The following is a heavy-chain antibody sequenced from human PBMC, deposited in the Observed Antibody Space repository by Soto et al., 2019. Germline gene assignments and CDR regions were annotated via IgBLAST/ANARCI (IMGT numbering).Heavy chain of an antibody. CDR3: ARGTSIAARPPLY. V-gene: IGHV3-48*03. CDR1: GFTFSSYE. Sequence: PGGSLRLSCAASGFTFSSYEMNWVRQAPGKGLEWVSYISSSGSTIYYADSVKGRFTISRDNAKNSLYLQMNSLRAEDTAVYYCARGTSIAARPPLYWGQGTLVTVSS. CDR2: ISSSGSTI. J-gene: IGHJ4*02. D-gene: IGHD6-6*01.